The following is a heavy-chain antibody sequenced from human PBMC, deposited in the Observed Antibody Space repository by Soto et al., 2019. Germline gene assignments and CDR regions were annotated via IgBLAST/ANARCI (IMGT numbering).Heavy chain of an antibody. J-gene: IGHJ4*02. CDR1: GGSFSGYF. V-gene: IGHV4-34*01. CDR2: ISHSGSR. D-gene: IGHD6-19*01. CDR3: ARGLAYDRPITVAEPFDS. Sequence: ASETLSLTCVVSGGSFSGYFWTWIRQSPGGGLEWIGEISHSGSRNYNPAFQSRVIISVDSSKNHVSLKLSSVTAADSATYFCARGLAYDRPITVAEPFDSWGQGTLVTVSS.